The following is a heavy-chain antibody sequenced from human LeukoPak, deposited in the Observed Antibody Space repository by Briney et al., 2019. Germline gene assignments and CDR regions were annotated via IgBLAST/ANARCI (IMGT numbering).Heavy chain of an antibody. D-gene: IGHD3-3*01. CDR3: ARGVYGFWSGYYRGGYYYYMDV. J-gene: IGHJ6*03. CDR2: IYYSGST. V-gene: IGHV4-38-2*02. CDR1: DYSISSGYY. Sequence: SETLSLTCTVSDYSISSGYYWGWIRQPPGKGLEWIGSIYYSGSTYHNPSLKSRVTISLDTSKNQFSLKLSSVTAADTAVYYCARGVYGFWSGYYRGGYYYYMDVWGKGTTVTVSS.